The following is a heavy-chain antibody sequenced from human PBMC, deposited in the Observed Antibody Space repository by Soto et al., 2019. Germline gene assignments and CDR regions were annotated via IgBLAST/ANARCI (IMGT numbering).Heavy chain of an antibody. CDR2: ISYNGNSK. CDR3: AKDLYDNEWYNYFDP. Sequence: QVQLVEPGGGVVQPGTSLRLSCVASGFTLSNYGMHWVRQAPGKGLEWVAMISYNGNSKYYIDSVKGRFTISRDNSKNTLYLQMTSLRVEDTAVYHCAKDLYDNEWYNYFDPWGQGTPVTVSS. J-gene: IGHJ5*02. CDR1: GFTLSNYG. V-gene: IGHV3-30*18. D-gene: IGHD3-3*01.